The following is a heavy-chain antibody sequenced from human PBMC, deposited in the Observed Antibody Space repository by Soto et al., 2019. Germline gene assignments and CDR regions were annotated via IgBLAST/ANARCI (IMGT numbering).Heavy chain of an antibody. V-gene: IGHV4-31*03. CDR3: ARGAADYGDAFDI. CDR2: IYYSGNT. CDR1: GGSTSRGGSY. Sequence: QVQLQESGPGLVKPSQTLSLTCTVPGGSTSRGGSYWTWIRQHPVRGLEWIAYIYYSGNTFSNPSLKSRLTSSLDTPKNQFSLNLTSVTAADTAVYSCARGAADYGDAFDIWGQGTMVTVSS. D-gene: IGHD4-17*01. J-gene: IGHJ3*02.